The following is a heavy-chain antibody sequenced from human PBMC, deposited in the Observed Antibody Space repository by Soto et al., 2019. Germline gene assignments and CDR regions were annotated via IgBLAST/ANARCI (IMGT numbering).Heavy chain of an antibody. CDR3: ARAEPQLWFDY. D-gene: IGHD5-18*01. J-gene: IGHJ4*02. V-gene: IGHV4-31*03. Sequence: QVQLQESGPGLVKPSQTLSLTCTVSGGSISSGGYYWSWIRQHPGKGLEWIGYIYYSGSTYYNPSLKTXXTXSXXTSKNPFSLKLSSVTAADTAVYYCARAEPQLWFDYWGQGTLVTVSS. CDR1: GGSISSGGYY. CDR2: IYYSGST.